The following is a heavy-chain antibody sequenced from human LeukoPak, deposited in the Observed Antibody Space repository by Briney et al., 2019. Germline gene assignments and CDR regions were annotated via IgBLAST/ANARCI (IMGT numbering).Heavy chain of an antibody. J-gene: IGHJ4*02. CDR2: IYYSGST. D-gene: IGHD1-7*01. V-gene: IGHV4-59*08. Sequence: ASETLSLTCTVSGGSISSYYWSWIRQPPGKGLEWIGYIYYSGSTNYNPSLKSRVTISVDTSKNQFSLKLSSVTAADTAVYYCARGTYNWNYHYFDYWGQGTLVTVSS. CDR1: GGSISSYY. CDR3: ARGTYNWNYHYFDY.